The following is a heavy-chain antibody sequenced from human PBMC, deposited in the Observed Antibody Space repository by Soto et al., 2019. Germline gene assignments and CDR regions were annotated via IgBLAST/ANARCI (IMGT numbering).Heavy chain of an antibody. Sequence: GESLKISCKGSGYSFTSYWISWVRQMPGKGLEWMGRIDPSDSYTNYSPSFQGHVTISADKSISTAYLQWSSLKASDTAMYYCARHGITEYYYYGMDVWGQGTTVTVSS. CDR3: ARHGITEYYYYGMDV. V-gene: IGHV5-10-1*01. D-gene: IGHD3-16*01. CDR2: IDPSDSYT. J-gene: IGHJ6*02. CDR1: GYSFTSYW.